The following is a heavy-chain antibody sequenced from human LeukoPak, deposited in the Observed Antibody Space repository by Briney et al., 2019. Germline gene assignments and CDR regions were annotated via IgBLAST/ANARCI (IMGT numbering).Heavy chain of an antibody. CDR3: ARHLVGAAEFHY. CDR2: IYYSGTT. Sequence: SETLSLTCTVSGDSISSNSYYWGWIRQPPGKGLQWIGSIYYSGTTYCNPSLKSRVTISVDATKNQFSLKLSSVTAADTAVYYCARHLVGAAEFHYWGQGTLVTVSS. J-gene: IGHJ4*02. CDR1: GDSISSNSYY. V-gene: IGHV4-39*01. D-gene: IGHD1-26*01.